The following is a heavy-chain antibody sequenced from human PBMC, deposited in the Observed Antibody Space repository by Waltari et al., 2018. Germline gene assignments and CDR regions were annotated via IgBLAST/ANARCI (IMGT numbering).Heavy chain of an antibody. D-gene: IGHD3-16*01. J-gene: IGHJ4*02. CDR1: GGSFNRSSHY. CDR3: AGGVGADFDC. V-gene: IGHV4-39*02. Sequence: QLQLQEAGPGVVKPSETLSTICTVSGGSFNRSSHYWAWIRQPPGRVLEWIGSVYYTESTHYNPALKSRVTISLDRAKNGVSLRLNSGTAADTGVCYCAGGVGADFDCWSQGTRVTVSS. CDR2: VYYTEST.